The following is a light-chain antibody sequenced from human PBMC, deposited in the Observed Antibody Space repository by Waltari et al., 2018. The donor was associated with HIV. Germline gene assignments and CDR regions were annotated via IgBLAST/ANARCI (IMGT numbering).Light chain of an antibody. CDR3: AAWYNSLSAWV. Sequence: QSVLTQPPSASGTPGQRVSISCSGSSSNIGSNYVYWYQQLPGTAPKLLIYRHDGRPSWVPDRCSGAKSATSASLALSGLRSEDEADYYWAAWYNSLSAWVCGGGTKLTVL. CDR2: RHD. CDR1: SSNIGSNY. V-gene: IGLV1-47*01. J-gene: IGLJ3*02.